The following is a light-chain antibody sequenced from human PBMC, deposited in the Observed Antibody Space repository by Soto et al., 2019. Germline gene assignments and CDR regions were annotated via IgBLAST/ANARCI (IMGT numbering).Light chain of an antibody. V-gene: IGKV1-5*01. CDR1: QSISSY. Sequence: DIPMTQSPGTWSASVGDRATITFRASQSISSYLAWYQQKPGKAPKLLIYDASTLQSGVPSRFSASGSGTEFTLTISSLQPDDFATYYCQQYNSYWTFGQGTKVDIK. J-gene: IGKJ1*01. CDR2: DAS. CDR3: QQYNSYWT.